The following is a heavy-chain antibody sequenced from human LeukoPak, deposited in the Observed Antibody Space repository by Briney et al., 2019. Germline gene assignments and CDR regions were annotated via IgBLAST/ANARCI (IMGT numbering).Heavy chain of an antibody. J-gene: IGHJ4*02. V-gene: IGHV3-30*02. CDR1: GFTFSSYG. CDR2: IRYDGSNK. CDR3: AKNVWGQYSSSWYTFDY. D-gene: IGHD6-13*01. Sequence: GGSLRLSCAASGFTFSSYGMHWVRQAPGKGLEWVAFIRYDGSNKYYADSVKGRFTISRDNSKNTLYLQMNSLRAEDTAVYYCAKNVWGQYSSSWYTFDYWGQGTLVTVSS.